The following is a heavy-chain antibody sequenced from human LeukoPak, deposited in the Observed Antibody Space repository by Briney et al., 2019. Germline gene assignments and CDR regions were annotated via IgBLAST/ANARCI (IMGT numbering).Heavy chain of an antibody. Sequence: ASVKVSCQASVYTFPSYDINWLRQATGQGLEWMGWMSSNCGNTGYAQKFQGRDTMTRNASISTAYMELSSLRSEDTAVYYCARGAAVAGTGNWFDPWGQGTLVTVSS. D-gene: IGHD6-13*01. J-gene: IGHJ5*02. CDR1: VYTFPSYD. CDR2: MSSNCGNT. CDR3: ARGAAVAGTGNWFDP. V-gene: IGHV1-8*01.